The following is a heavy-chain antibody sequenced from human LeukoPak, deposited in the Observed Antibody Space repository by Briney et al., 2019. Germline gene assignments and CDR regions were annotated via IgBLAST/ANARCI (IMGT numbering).Heavy chain of an antibody. CDR1: GISISDGRYY. CDR2: KYYSGSA. J-gene: IGHJ3*02. CDR3: ATPYCSSLSCLDVFNI. D-gene: IGHD2-2*01. Sequence: PSETLSLTCNVSGISISDGRYYWAWIRQRPGRGLEWIGYKYYSGSAKYNPSLKSRLTISTDTPENQFSLHLSSVTAADTAMYYCATPYCSSLSCLDVFNIWGQGRMVTVSS. V-gene: IGHV4-31*03.